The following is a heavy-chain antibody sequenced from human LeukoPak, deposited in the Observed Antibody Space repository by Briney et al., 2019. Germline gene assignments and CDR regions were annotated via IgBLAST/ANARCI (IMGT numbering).Heavy chain of an antibody. CDR2: INHSGST. CDR3: ARGELAVVRGTFDY. V-gene: IGHV4-34*01. Sequence: PSETLSLTCAVYGGSFSGCYWSWIRQPPGKGLEWIGEINHSGSTNYNPSLKSRVTISVDTSKNQFSLKLSSVTAADTAVYYCARGELAVVRGTFDYWGQGTLVTVSS. D-gene: IGHD4-23*01. CDR1: GGSFSGCY. J-gene: IGHJ4*02.